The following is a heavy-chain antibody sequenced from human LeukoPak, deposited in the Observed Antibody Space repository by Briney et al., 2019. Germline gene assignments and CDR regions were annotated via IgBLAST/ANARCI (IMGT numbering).Heavy chain of an antibody. CDR1: GFTFSSYW. CDR3: AREGFDWNSRAFDP. V-gene: IGHV3-7*01. CDR2: IKQDGSEK. D-gene: IGHD1-7*01. J-gene: IGHJ5*02. Sequence: GGSLRLSCAASGFTFSSYWMSWVRQAPGKGLEWVANIKQDGSEKYYVDSVKGRFTISRDNAKNSLYLQMNSLRAEDAAVYYCAREGFDWNSRAFDPWGQGTLVTVSS.